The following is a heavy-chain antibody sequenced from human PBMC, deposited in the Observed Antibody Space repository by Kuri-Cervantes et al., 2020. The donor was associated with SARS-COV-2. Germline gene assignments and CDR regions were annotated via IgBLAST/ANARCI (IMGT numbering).Heavy chain of an antibody. CDR2: ISYDGSNK. V-gene: IGHV3-30-3*01. Sequence: GESLKISCEVSGFLFSASAMHWVRQAPGKGLEWVAVISYDGSNKYYADSVKGRFTISRDNSKNTLYLQMNSLRAEDTAVYYCAKDFTNYYYDSSGIDYWGQGTLVTVSS. J-gene: IGHJ4*02. CDR1: GFLFSASA. D-gene: IGHD3-22*01. CDR3: AKDFTNYYYDSSGIDY.